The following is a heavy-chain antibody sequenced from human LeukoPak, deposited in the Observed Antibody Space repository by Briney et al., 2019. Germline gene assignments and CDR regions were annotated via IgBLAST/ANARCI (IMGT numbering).Heavy chain of an antibody. Sequence: ASVKVSCKVSGYTLTELSMHWVRQAPGKELEWMGGFDPEDGETIYAQKFQGRVTMTEDTSTDTAYMELSSLRSEDTAVYYCATYSGGNYYFDYWGQGTLVTVSS. CDR2: FDPEDGET. J-gene: IGHJ4*02. V-gene: IGHV1-24*01. D-gene: IGHD6-19*01. CDR3: ATYSGGNYYFDY. CDR1: GYTLTELS.